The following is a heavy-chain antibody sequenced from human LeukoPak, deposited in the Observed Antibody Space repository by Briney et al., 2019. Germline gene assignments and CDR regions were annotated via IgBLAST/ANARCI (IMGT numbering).Heavy chain of an antibody. CDR2: ISTSGGYL. CDR1: GFTFSSYT. V-gene: IGHV3-21*01. J-gene: IGHJ4*02. CDR3: ARDGGAYDSSGYYVYFDY. Sequence: PGGSLRLSCAASGFTFSSYTINWVRQAPGKGLEWVSSISTSGGYLYYADSVKGRFTISRDNAKSSLYLQMNSLRAEDTAVYYCARDGGAYDSSGYYVYFDYWGQGTLVTVSS. D-gene: IGHD3-22*01.